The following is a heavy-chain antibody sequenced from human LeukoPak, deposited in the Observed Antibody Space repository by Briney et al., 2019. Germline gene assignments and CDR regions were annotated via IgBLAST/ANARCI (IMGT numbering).Heavy chain of an antibody. Sequence: ASVKASCKASGYTFTGYYVHWVRQAPGQGLEWMGWINPNSGGTNYEQKFQGRVTMTRDTSISTVYMELSRLRSDDTAVYYCARDRGQVIVLAGVDYWGRGTLATVSS. CDR2: INPNSGGT. V-gene: IGHV1-2*02. CDR3: ARDRGQVIVLAGVDY. CDR1: GYTFTGYY. D-gene: IGHD2-2*01. J-gene: IGHJ4*02.